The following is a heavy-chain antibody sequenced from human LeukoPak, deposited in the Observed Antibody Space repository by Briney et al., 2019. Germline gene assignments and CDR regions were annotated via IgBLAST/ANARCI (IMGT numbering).Heavy chain of an antibody. V-gene: IGHV3-23*01. CDR3: ARPFRQFDSSCSYYSFDL. CDR1: VFTFSSYA. J-gene: IGHJ5*02. Sequence: PGGSLRLSCAASVFTFSSYAMTWVRQAPGEGLWWASAISVSGAYTQYADSVKGRFTISRDNSKHALFLQMNSLGAEDTAVYYCARPFRQFDSSCSYYSFDLWGRGTVVTVSS. CDR2: ISVSGAYT. D-gene: IGHD3-22*01.